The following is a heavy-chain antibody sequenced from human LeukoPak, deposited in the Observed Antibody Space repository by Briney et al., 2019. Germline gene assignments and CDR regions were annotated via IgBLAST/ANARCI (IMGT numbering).Heavy chain of an antibody. J-gene: IGHJ4*02. D-gene: IGHD2-21*01. V-gene: IGHV3-15*01. CDR1: GFTFSNAW. CDR2: IRSKIDGGAT. CDR3: YTSITDY. Sequence: GGSLRLSCAASGFTFSNAWMSWVRQAPGKGLEWVGRIRSKIDGGATDYAAPVRGRFTISRDDSKNTLYLQINSLKIEDTAMYYCYTSITDYWGQGTLVTVSS.